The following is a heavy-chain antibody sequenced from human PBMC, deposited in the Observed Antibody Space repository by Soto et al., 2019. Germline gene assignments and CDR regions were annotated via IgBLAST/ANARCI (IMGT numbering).Heavy chain of an antibody. D-gene: IGHD6-6*01. J-gene: IGHJ6*02. CDR3: ARTRIAARPDPYYYYYYGMDV. CDR1: GYTFTGYY. V-gene: IGHV1-2*04. Sequence: ASVKVSCKASGYTFTGYYMHWVRQAPGQGLEWMGWINPNSGGTNYAQKFQGWVTMTRDTSISTAYMELSRLRSDDTAVYYCARTRIAARPDPYYYYYYGMDVWGQGTTVTVSS. CDR2: INPNSGGT.